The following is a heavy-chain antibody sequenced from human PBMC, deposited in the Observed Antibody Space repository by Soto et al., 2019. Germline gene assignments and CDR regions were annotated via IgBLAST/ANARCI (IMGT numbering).Heavy chain of an antibody. D-gene: IGHD4-17*01. Sequence: GGSLRLSCAASGFTYSTYTMHWVRQAPGKGLEWVAVISYDGNNKFYADSVKGRFTISRDSTKQTLYLQLNSLRPDDTAMYYCARGRYGDPREYFQYWGQGILVTVSS. V-gene: IGHV3-30-3*01. CDR3: ARGRYGDPREYFQY. CDR2: ISYDGNNK. CDR1: GFTYSTYT. J-gene: IGHJ1*01.